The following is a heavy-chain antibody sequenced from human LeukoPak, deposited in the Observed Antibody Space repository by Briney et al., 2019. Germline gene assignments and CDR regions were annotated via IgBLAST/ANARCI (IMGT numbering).Heavy chain of an antibody. CDR3: ASVDRNHFYIDV. V-gene: IGHV1-69*05. Sequence: ASVKVSCKASGDISNNYVITWVRQAPGQGLEWMGGVIPLFNTPNYAQRFQGRVTITTDQSTHTSYMELRSLRSEDTAVYYCASVDRNHFYIDVWGRGTTVTVSS. CDR1: GDISNNYV. D-gene: IGHD3-10*01. J-gene: IGHJ6*03. CDR2: VIPLFNTP.